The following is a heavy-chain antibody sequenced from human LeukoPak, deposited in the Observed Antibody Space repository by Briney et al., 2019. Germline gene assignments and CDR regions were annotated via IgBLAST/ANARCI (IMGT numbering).Heavy chain of an antibody. V-gene: IGHV4-34*01. J-gene: IGHJ4*02. CDR3: ARRRGSSWTLGY. CDR2: INHSGST. Sequence: SETLSLTCAVYGGSFSGYYWSWIRQPPGKGLEWIGEINHSGSTNYNPSLKSRVTISVDTSKNQFSLKLSSVTAADTAVYYCARRRGSSWTLGYWGQGTLVTVSS. D-gene: IGHD6-13*01. CDR1: GGSFSGYY.